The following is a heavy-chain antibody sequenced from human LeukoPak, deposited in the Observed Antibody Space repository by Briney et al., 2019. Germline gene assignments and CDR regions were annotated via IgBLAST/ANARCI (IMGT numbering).Heavy chain of an antibody. CDR1: GFTFSTYG. Sequence: PGGSLRLSCAASGFTFSTYGMHWVRQAPGKGLEWVAVISYDGSNKDYADSVKGRFTISRDNSKNTLYVQMNSLRAEDTAAYYCAKDLDYLYGMDVWGQGTTVTVSS. CDR3: AKDLDYLYGMDV. V-gene: IGHV3-30*18. CDR2: ISYDGSNK. J-gene: IGHJ6*02.